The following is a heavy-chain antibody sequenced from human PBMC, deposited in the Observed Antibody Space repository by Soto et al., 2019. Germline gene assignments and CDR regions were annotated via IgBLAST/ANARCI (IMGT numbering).Heavy chain of an antibody. CDR2: IYYSGTT. CDR1: GGSISSGGYY. CDR3: GRTPLD. Sequence: QVQLQETGPGLVKPSQTLSLTCTVSGGSISSGGYYWSWSRQHPGKCLEWFGYIYYSGTTYYKPSLQSRVTISVDTSKNPFSLKLSCVTAADGAVYYCGRTPLDWGQGTLVTVSS. J-gene: IGHJ4*02. V-gene: IGHV4-31*03.